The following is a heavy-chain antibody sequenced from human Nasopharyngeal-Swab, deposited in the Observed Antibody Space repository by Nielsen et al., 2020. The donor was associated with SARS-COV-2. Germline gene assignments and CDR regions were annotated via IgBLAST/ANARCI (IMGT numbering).Heavy chain of an antibody. Sequence: SDTLSLPCTVSDGSISSGGYYWSWIRQHPGKGLEWIGYIYYSGSTYYNPSLKSRVTISVDTSKNQFSLKLSSVTAADTAVYYCARAGLAIFGVVSNFDYWGQGTLVTVSS. V-gene: IGHV4-31*03. J-gene: IGHJ4*02. CDR3: ARAGLAIFGVVSNFDY. CDR1: DGSISSGGYY. D-gene: IGHD3-3*01. CDR2: IYYSGST.